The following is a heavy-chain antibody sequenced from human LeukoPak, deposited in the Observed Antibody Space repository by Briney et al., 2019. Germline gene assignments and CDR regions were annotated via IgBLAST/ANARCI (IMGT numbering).Heavy chain of an antibody. Sequence: GGSLRLSCAASGFTFSSYGMHWVRQAPGKGLEWVAVISYDGSNKYYADSVKGRFTISRDNSKNTLYLQMNSLRAEDTAVYYCAKAGYLGYSYGRYYMDVWGKGTTVTVSS. CDR2: ISYDGSNK. D-gene: IGHD5-18*01. CDR1: GFTFSSYG. J-gene: IGHJ6*03. CDR3: AKAGYLGYSYGRYYMDV. V-gene: IGHV3-30*18.